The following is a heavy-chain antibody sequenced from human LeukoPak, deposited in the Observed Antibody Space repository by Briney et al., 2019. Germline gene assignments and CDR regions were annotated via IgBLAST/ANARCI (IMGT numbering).Heavy chain of an antibody. J-gene: IGHJ4*02. V-gene: IGHV4-39*01. CDR2: FYYSGST. Sequence: AETMSLTCTVSGGSISSSSYYWGWIRQPPGKGLEGIGGFYYSGSTYYNPSLKSRVTISVDTSKNQFSLKLSSVTAADTAVYYCARIVVVITPAQFDYWGQGTLVTVSS. CDR3: ARIVVVITPAQFDY. CDR1: GGSISSSSYY. D-gene: IGHD3-22*01.